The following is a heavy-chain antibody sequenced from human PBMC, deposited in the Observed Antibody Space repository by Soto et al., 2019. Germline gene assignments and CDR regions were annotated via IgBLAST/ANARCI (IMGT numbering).Heavy chain of an antibody. CDR1: GFSFNNYA. J-gene: IGHJ3*02. CDR2: ISSNSGSV. V-gene: IGHV3-9*01. Sequence: VELVESGGGLVQPGRSLRLSCAASGFSFNNYAMHWVRQVPGKGLEWVSGISSNSGSVGYADSVKGRFTISRDNGKNSLYLEMNSLTVEDSALYYCAKGVSTSWLRDGFDIWGQATMVTASS. CDR3: AKGVSTSWLRDGFDI. D-gene: IGHD2-2*01.